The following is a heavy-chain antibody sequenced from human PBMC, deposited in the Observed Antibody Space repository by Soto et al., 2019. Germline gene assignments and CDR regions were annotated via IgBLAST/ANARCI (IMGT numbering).Heavy chain of an antibody. CDR3: ARGADNHGPNDY. J-gene: IGHJ4*02. V-gene: IGHV4-34*01. CDR2: INHSGST. D-gene: IGHD1-20*01. CDR1: GGSFSGYY. Sequence: QVQLQQWGAGLLKPSETLSLTCADYGGSFSGYYWSWIRQPPGKGLEWIGEINHSGSTNYNPSLKSRVTISVDTFKNQFSLKLSSVTAADTAVYYCARGADNHGPNDYWGQGTLVTVSS.